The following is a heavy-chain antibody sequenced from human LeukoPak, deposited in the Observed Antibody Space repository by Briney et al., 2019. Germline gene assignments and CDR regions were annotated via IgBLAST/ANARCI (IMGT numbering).Heavy chain of an antibody. CDR3: ARPQYGDYGMDV. V-gene: IGHV1-69*05. CDR1: GGTFSSYA. D-gene: IGHD2-8*01. J-gene: IGHJ6*02. CDR2: ITPIFGTA. Sequence: SVKVSCKASGGTFSSYAISWVRQAPGQGLEWMGGITPIFGTANYAQKFQGRVTITTDESTSTAYMELSSLRSEDTAVYYCARPQYGDYGMDVWGQGTTVSVSS.